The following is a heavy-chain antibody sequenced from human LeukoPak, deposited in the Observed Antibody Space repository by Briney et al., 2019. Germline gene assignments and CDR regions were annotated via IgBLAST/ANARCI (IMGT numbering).Heavy chain of an antibody. V-gene: IGHV3-23*01. Sequence: GGSVRLSCAASGFTFSSYAMSWVRQSPGKGLEWVSAISESGGGTYYADSMKGRFTISRDNSKNTLYLQMNSLRAEDTAVYYCAKKGAFDIWGQGTMVTVSS. CDR1: GFTFSSYA. CDR3: AKKGAFDI. CDR2: ISESGGGT. J-gene: IGHJ3*02.